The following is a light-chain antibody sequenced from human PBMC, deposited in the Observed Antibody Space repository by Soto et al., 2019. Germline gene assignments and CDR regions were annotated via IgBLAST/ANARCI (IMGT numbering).Light chain of an antibody. V-gene: IGLV2-11*01. Sequence: QSVLTQPRSVSGSPGQSVAISCTGSSSDVGGYNYVSWYQQHPGKAPKLMIYDVNRRPSGVPDRFSGSKSGNTASLTISGLQSEDEADYYCSSYADIYTYVFGTGTKVTV. J-gene: IGLJ1*01. CDR2: DVN. CDR1: SSDVGGYNY. CDR3: SSYADIYTYV.